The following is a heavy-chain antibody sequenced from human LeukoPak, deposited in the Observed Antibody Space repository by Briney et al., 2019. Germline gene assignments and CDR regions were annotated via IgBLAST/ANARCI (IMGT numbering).Heavy chain of an antibody. CDR1: GYTFTSYA. D-gene: IGHD2-15*01. V-gene: IGHV1-3*01. Sequence: GASVKVSCKASGYTFTSYAMHWVRQAPGQRLERMGWINAGNGNTKYSQKFQGRVTITRDTSASTAYMELSSLRSEDTAVYYCARGWHGGDYDYWGQGTLVTVSS. CDR2: INAGNGNT. J-gene: IGHJ4*02. CDR3: ARGWHGGDYDY.